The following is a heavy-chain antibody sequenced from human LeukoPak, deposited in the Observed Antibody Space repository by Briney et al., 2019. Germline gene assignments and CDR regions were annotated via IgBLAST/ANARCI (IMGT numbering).Heavy chain of an antibody. CDR3: ARDPLTRGMYDY. V-gene: IGHV1-69*04. D-gene: IGHD7-27*01. CDR1: GGTFSSYA. Sequence: SVKVSCKASGGTFSSYAISWVRQAPGQGLEWMGRIIPILGIANYAQKFQGRVTITADKSTSTAYMELSSLRSEDTAVYYCARDPLTRGMYDYWGQGTLVTVSS. CDR2: IIPILGIA. J-gene: IGHJ4*02.